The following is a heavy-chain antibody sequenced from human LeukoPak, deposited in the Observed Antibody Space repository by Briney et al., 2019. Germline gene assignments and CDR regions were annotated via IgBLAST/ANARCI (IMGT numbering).Heavy chain of an antibody. D-gene: IGHD3-10*01. CDR1: GGSISSGSYY. Sequence: SETLSLTCTVSGGSISSGSYYWSWIRQPAGKGLEWIGRIYTSGSTNYNPSLKSRVTISVDTSKNQFSLKLSSVTAADTAVYYCARVKTMVRGVPPYYMDVWGKGTTVTISS. V-gene: IGHV4-61*02. J-gene: IGHJ6*03. CDR2: IYTSGST. CDR3: ARVKTMVRGVPPYYMDV.